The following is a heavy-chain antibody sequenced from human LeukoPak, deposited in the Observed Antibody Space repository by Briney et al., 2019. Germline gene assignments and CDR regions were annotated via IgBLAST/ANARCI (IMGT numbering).Heavy chain of an antibody. Sequence: GASVKVSCKASGYTFTGYYMHWVRQAPGQGLEWMGWINPNSGGTNYAQKFQGRVTMTRDTSISTAYMELSRLRSDDTAVYYCARGQRAWYSSNQFDYWGQGTLVTVSS. V-gene: IGHV1-2*02. D-gene: IGHD6-19*01. CDR3: ARGQRAWYSSNQFDY. CDR1: GYTFTGYY. J-gene: IGHJ4*02. CDR2: INPNSGGT.